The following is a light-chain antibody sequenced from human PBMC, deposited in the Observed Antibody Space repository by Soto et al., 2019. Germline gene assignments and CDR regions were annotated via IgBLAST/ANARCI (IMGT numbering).Light chain of an antibody. V-gene: IGKV1-33*01. CDR1: RDISNY. CDR3: QQYLSLPPLT. Sequence: DLQMTQSPSSLSATIGDRVTISCQASRDISNYINWYQQKPGRAPKLLIYDVSNLETGVPSRFSGSGSGTDFTFTISSLQPEDIATYYCQQYLSLPPLTFGGGTRVEIK. J-gene: IGKJ4*01. CDR2: DVS.